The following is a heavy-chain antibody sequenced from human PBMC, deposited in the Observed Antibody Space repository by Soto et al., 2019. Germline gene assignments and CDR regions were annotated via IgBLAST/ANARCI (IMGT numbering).Heavy chain of an antibody. D-gene: IGHD3-16*01. J-gene: IGHJ4*02. CDR2: ISWDGGST. V-gene: IGHV3-43*01. CDR1: GFTFDDYT. CDR3: AKGPWGAHYYFGY. Sequence: GGSLRLSCAASGFTFDDYTMHWVRQAPGKGLEWVSLISWDGGSTYYVDSVKGRFTISRDNSKNSLYLQMNSLRTEDTALYYCAKGPWGAHYYFGYWGQGTLVTVSS.